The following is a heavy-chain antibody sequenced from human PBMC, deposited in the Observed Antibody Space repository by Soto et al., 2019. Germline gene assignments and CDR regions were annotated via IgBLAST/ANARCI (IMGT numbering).Heavy chain of an antibody. CDR1: GYTFTSYA. Sequence: ASVKVSCKAFGYTFTSYAMHWVRQATGQGLEWMGWMNPNSGNTGYAQKYQGRVTMTRNTSISTAYMELSSLRSEDTAVYYCARGNSGYDESLDYWGQGTLVTVSS. J-gene: IGHJ4*02. D-gene: IGHD5-12*01. CDR3: ARGNSGYDESLDY. V-gene: IGHV1-8*02. CDR2: MNPNSGNT.